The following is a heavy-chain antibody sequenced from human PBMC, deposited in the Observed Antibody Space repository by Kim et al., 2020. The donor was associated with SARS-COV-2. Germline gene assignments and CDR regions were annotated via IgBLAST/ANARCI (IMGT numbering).Heavy chain of an antibody. CDR1: GFTFSNAW. V-gene: IGHV3-15*01. J-gene: IGHJ5*02. Sequence: GGSLRLSCVASGFTFSNAWMSWVRQAPGKGLEWVGRIKSKTDGGTTDYAAPVKGRFTISRDDSKNTLYLQMNSLKTEDTAVYYCTTAKPSGYVEVRYWFDPWGQGTLVTVSS. CDR2: IKSKTDGGTT. D-gene: IGHD5-12*01. CDR3: TTAKPSGYVEVRYWFDP.